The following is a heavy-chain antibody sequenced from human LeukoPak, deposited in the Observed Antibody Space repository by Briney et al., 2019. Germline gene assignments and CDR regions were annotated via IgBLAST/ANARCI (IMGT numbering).Heavy chain of an antibody. V-gene: IGHV1-69*04. CDR1: GGTFSSYA. CDR2: IIYILDIS. CDR3: ARGDTAMLEDY. Sequence: AVKVSCKASGGTFSSYAISWMRQAPGQGLEWMGRIIYILDISKYAKKFQGRVTNTADKYTNTANMELSSLRSEDTAVYYCARGDTAMLEDYWGQGTLVTVSS. D-gene: IGHD5-18*01. J-gene: IGHJ4*02.